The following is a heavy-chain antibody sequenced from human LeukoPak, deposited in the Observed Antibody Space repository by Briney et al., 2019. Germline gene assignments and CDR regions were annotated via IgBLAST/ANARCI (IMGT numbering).Heavy chain of an antibody. Sequence: GASVKVSCKASGYTFTSYGISWVRQAPGQGLEWMGWISAYNGNTNYAQKLQGRVTMTTDTSTSTGYMELRSLRSDDTAVYYCARVGVYYYDSSGYYAFDIWGQGTMVTVSS. J-gene: IGHJ3*02. D-gene: IGHD3-22*01. CDR2: ISAYNGNT. CDR1: GYTFTSYG. CDR3: ARVGVYYYDSSGYYAFDI. V-gene: IGHV1-18*01.